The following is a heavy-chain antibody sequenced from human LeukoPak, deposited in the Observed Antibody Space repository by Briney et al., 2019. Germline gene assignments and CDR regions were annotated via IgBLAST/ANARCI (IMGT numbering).Heavy chain of an antibody. Sequence: GGSLRLSCAASGFTFSSYGMHWVRQAPGKGLEWVAVISYDGSNKYYADSVKGRFTISRDNSKNTLFLQMNSLRAEDTAVYYCAKHSNSSYWGQGTLVTVSS. V-gene: IGHV3-30*18. CDR2: ISYDGSNK. CDR1: GFTFSSYG. D-gene: IGHD6-6*01. J-gene: IGHJ4*02. CDR3: AKHSNSSY.